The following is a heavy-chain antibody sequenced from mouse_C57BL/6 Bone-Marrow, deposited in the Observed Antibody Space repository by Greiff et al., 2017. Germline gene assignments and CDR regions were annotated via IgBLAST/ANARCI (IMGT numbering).Heavy chain of an antibody. CDR1: GYTFTSYW. Sequence: QVQLKQPGAELVKPWASVKLSCKASGYTFTSYWMHWVQQRPGRGLEWIGRIDPNSGGTKYNEKFKSKATLTVDKHSSTAYMKHSSLTSDDAAVYYCARRPRYCYGSSDHWGQGTLVTVSA. V-gene: IGHV1-72*01. D-gene: IGHD1-1*01. CDR2: IDPNSGGT. J-gene: IGHJ3*01. CDR3: ARRPRYCYGSSDH.